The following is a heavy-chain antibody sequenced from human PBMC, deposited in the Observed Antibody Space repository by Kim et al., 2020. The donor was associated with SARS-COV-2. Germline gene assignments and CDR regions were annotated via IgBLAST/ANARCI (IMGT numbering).Heavy chain of an antibody. Sequence: GGSLRLSCAASGFTFSSYAMHWVRQAPGKGLEWVAVISYDGSNKYYADSVKGRFTISRDNSKNTLYLQMNSLRAEDTAVYYCARDRGDSSGLDVFDIWGQGTMVTVSS. CDR2: ISYDGSNK. V-gene: IGHV3-30-3*01. CDR3: ARDRGDSSGLDVFDI. J-gene: IGHJ3*02. CDR1: GFTFSSYA. D-gene: IGHD6-19*01.